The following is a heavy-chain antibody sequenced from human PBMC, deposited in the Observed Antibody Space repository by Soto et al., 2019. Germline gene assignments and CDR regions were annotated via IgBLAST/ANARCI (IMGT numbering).Heavy chain of an antibody. CDR1: GFTFSSYA. D-gene: IGHD1-7*01. CDR3: AKDGLIVTGTSPLYYYYGMDV. V-gene: IGHV3-23*01. J-gene: IGHJ6*02. CDR2: ISGSGGST. Sequence: EVQLLESGGGLVQPGGSLRLSCAASGFTFSSYAMSWVRQAPGKGLEWVSAISGSGGSTYYADSVKGRFTISRDKSKNALYRQMNSLRAEDTAVYYCAKDGLIVTGTSPLYYYYGMDVCAQGTTVTVSS.